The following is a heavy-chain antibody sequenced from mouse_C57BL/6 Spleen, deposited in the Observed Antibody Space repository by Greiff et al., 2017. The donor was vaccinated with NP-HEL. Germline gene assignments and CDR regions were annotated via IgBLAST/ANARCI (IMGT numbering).Heavy chain of an antibody. CDR2: ISNGGGST. V-gene: IGHV5-12*01. D-gene: IGHD4-1*01. CDR3: ARQAGTFWYFDV. Sequence: EVMLVESGGGLVQPGGSLKLSCAASGFTFSDYYMYWVRQTPEKSLEWVAYISNGGGSTYYPDTVKGRFTISRDNAKNTLYLQMSRLKSEDTAMYYCARQAGTFWYFDVWGTGTTVTVSS. J-gene: IGHJ1*03. CDR1: GFTFSDYY.